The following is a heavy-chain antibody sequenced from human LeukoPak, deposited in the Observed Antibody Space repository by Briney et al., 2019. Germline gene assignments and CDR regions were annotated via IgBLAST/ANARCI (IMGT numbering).Heavy chain of an antibody. V-gene: IGHV3-74*01. J-gene: IGHJ4*02. CDR1: GFTFSSYW. D-gene: IGHD1-14*01. Sequence: GGSLRLSCAASGFTFSSYWMHWVRQAPGKGLFWVARLNNDGTDTYYADSVKGRFAISRDNAKNTVYLQMNSLTAEDTAAYYCARGPSENNGDVANWGQGTLVTVSS. CDR3: ARGPSENNGDVAN. CDR2: LNNDGTDT.